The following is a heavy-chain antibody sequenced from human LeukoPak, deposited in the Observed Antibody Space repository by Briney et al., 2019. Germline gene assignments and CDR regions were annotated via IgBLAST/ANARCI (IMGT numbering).Heavy chain of an antibody. V-gene: IGHV3-7*01. CDR3: ARQRYSDY. Sequence: GGSLRLSCAASGLTFSRYWMTWFRKAPGKGLEWVANIKEDGSENSYVESVKGRFTISRDNAKNSLYLQLNSLRAEDTAVYFCARQRYSDYWGQGTLVTVSS. CDR1: GLTFSRYW. J-gene: IGHJ4*02. CDR2: IKEDGSEN. D-gene: IGHD1-1*01.